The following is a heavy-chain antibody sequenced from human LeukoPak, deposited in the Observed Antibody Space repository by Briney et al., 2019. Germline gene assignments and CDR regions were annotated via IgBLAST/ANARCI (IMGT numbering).Heavy chain of an antibody. CDR2: IKQDGSEK. D-gene: IGHD2-15*01. J-gene: IGHJ6*03. CDR1: GFTYSNYG. CDR3: AREVRVVVVAAHSGYYYYMDV. Sequence: GGSLRLSCAASGFTYSNYGMHWVRQAPGKGLEWVANIKQDGSEKYYVDSVKGRFTISRDNAKNSLYLQMNSLRAEDTAVYYCAREVRVVVVAAHSGYYYYMDVWGKGTTVTVSS. V-gene: IGHV3-7*01.